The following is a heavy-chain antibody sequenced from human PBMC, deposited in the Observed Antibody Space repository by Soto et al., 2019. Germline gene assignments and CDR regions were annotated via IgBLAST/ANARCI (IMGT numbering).Heavy chain of an antibody. V-gene: IGHV1-69*06. CDR1: GGTFSSYA. CDR2: IIPIFGTA. CDR3: ARTFGGSRYYFDY. D-gene: IGHD3-3*01. Sequence: SVKVSCKASGGTFSSYAISWVRQAPGQGLEWMGGIIPIFGTANYAQKFQGRVTITADKSTSTAYMELSSLRSEDTAVYYCARTFGGSRYYFDYWGQGTLVAVSS. J-gene: IGHJ4*02.